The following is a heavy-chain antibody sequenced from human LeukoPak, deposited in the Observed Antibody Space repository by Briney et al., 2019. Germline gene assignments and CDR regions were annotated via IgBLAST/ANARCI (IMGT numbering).Heavy chain of an antibody. V-gene: IGHV4-59*11. CDR1: GGSISSHY. Sequence: PSETLSLTCTVSGGSISSHYWSWIRQPPGKGLEWIGYIYYSGSTNYNPSLKSRVTISVDTSKNQFSLKLSSVTAADTAVYYCARGNFWSGYLDYWGQGTLVTVSS. CDR3: ARGNFWSGYLDY. J-gene: IGHJ4*02. CDR2: IYYSGST. D-gene: IGHD3-3*01.